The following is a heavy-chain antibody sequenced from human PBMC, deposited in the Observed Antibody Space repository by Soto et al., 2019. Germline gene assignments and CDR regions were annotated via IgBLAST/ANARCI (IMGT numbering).Heavy chain of an antibody. CDR2: IIPIFGTA. CDR1: GGTFSSYA. J-gene: IGHJ6*02. V-gene: IGHV1-69*13. CDR3: ARDDTLPACKGRCNAGRSYGMDV. Sequence: ASVKVSCKASGGTFSSYAISWVRQAPGQGLEWMGGIIPIFGTANYAQKFQGRVTITADESTSTAYMELSSLRSEDTAVYYCARDDTLPACKGRCNAGRSYGMDVWGQGTTVTVSS. D-gene: IGHD2-15*01.